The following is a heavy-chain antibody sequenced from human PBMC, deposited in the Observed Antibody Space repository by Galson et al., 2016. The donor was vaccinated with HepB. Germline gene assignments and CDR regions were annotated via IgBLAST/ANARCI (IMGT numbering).Heavy chain of an antibody. CDR2: MSYDGDTK. CDR1: GFSFSRYA. D-gene: IGHD5-18*01. V-gene: IGHV3-30*03. CDR3: ASDPRQWQRGYNYGFEY. Sequence: SLRLSCAASGFSFSRYAMHWVRQAPGKGLEWVAVMSYDGDTKYHADSVKGRFTISRDNSKNTLYLQMHRLRFEDTAVYYCASDPRQWQRGYNYGFEYWGQGTLVSVSS. J-gene: IGHJ4*02.